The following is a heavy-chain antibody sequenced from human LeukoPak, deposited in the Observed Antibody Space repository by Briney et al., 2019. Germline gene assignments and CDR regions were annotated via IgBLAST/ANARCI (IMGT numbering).Heavy chain of an antibody. D-gene: IGHD4-17*01. CDR2: IKHTGGT. V-gene: IGHV4-34*01. Sequence: SETLSLTCAVYGGSFSSYYWLWIRQPPGKGLEWIGEIKHTGGTNYNPSLRSRVTISLDTSKNQFSLRLSSVTAADTAVYYCAPIFGDYSDFDSWGQGTLVTVSS. J-gene: IGHJ4*01. CDR1: GGSFSSYY. CDR3: APIFGDYSDFDS.